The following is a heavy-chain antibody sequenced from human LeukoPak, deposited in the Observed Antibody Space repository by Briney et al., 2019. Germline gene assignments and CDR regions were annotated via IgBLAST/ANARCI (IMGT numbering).Heavy chain of an antibody. CDR3: VSVSSSWDSDY. CDR1: GGSISSYY. J-gene: IGHJ4*02. CDR2: LYYTGST. D-gene: IGHD6-13*01. V-gene: IGHV4-39*07. Sequence: PSETLSLTCTVSGGSISSYYWGWIRQPPGKGPEWIGSLYYTGSTSYNPPLESRVTISLDISNNQFSLRLNSVTAADTAVYFCVSVSSSWDSDYWGPGALVTVSS.